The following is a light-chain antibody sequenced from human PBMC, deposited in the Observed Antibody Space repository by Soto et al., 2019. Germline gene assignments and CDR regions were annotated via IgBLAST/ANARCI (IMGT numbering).Light chain of an antibody. Sequence: NFMLTQPHSVSESPGKTVTISCTRSSGSIASNFVQWYQQCPGSAPTTVIYEDDQRPSGVPGRFSGSIDRSSNSASLTISGLKTEDEADYYCQSYNNIIGVFGGGTQLTVL. CDR2: EDD. V-gene: IGLV6-57*04. CDR3: QSYNNIIGV. CDR1: SGSIASNF. J-gene: IGLJ2*01.